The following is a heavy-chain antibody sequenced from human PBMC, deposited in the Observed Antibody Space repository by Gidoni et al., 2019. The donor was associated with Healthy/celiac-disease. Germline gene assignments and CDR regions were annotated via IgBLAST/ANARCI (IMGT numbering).Heavy chain of an antibody. J-gene: IGHJ4*02. D-gene: IGHD3-3*01. CDR3: AKAARRITIFGVFDY. CDR2: ISSNGGST. V-gene: IGHV3-23*01. Sequence: EVQLLESGGGLVQPGGSLRLSCAASGFTFSNYAMSWVRQAPGKGLEWGSAISSNGGSTYYADSVKGRFTISRDNSKNTLYLQMNSLRAEDTAVYYCAKAARRITIFGVFDYWGQGTLVTVSS. CDR1: GFTFSNYA.